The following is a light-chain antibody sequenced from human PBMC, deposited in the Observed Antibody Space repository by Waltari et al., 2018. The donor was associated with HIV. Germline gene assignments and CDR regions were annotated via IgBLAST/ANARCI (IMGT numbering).Light chain of an antibody. CDR3: QSYDSGLSATV. CDR2: SND. J-gene: IGLJ3*02. CDR1: SSTIAAGYD. Sequence: QSVLTQPPSVSGAPGQRVAISCTGTSSTIAAGYDLPRYQVLPGTVPKLLIFSNDTRPSGVPDRFSASKSPTSASLAITGLQPEDEADYYCQSYDSGLSATVFGGGTRLTVL. V-gene: IGLV1-40*01.